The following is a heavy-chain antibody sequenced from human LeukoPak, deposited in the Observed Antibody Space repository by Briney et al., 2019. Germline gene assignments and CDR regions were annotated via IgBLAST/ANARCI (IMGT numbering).Heavy chain of an antibody. J-gene: IGHJ4*02. D-gene: IGHD3-10*01. V-gene: IGHV1-46*01. CDR1: GYTFTSYY. CDR3: ARVSPSHYYGAETGFDY. CDR2: INPSGGST. Sequence: ASVKVSCKASGYTFTSYYMHWLRQAPGQGLEWMGMINPSGGSTSYAQKFQGRVTMTRDTSTSTVYMELSSLRSEDTAVYYCARVSPSHYYGAETGFDYWGQGSLVTVSS.